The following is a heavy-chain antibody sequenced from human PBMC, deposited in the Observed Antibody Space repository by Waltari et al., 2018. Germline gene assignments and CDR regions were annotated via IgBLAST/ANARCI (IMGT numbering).Heavy chain of an antibody. CDR3: AREMEDGYSDFDY. V-gene: IGHV3-48*03. CDR2: ISGSGTTI. CDR1: GFTFSSYE. Sequence: EVQLVESGGALVQPGGSLRLSCAASGFTFSSYEMNWVRQAPGKGLEWVSYISGSGTTIYYADSVKGRFTISRDNAKNSLYLQMNSLRAEDTAIYYCAREMEDGYSDFDYWGQGTLVTVSS. D-gene: IGHD5-18*01. J-gene: IGHJ4*02.